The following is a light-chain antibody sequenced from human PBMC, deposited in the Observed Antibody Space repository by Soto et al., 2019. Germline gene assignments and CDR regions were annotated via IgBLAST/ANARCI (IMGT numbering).Light chain of an antibody. Sequence: EIVLTQSPGTLSLSPGERATLSCGASQSVNKYLAWYRQKPGQPPRLLIYDASNRATGIPARFSGSGSGTDFTLTISSLEPEDFAVYYCQQRSNWPPITFGQGTRLEIK. J-gene: IGKJ5*01. CDR3: QQRSNWPPIT. V-gene: IGKV3-11*01. CDR2: DAS. CDR1: QSVNKY.